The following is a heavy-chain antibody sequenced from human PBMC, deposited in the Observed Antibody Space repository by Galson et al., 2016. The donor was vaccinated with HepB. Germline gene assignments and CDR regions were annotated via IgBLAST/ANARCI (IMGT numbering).Heavy chain of an antibody. CDR3: ARGWRDTAMDYYYYGMDV. V-gene: IGHV3-66*01. CDR1: GFTVSSNY. Sequence: SLRLSCAAPGFTVSSNYMSWVRQAPGKGLEWVSVIYSGGSTYYADSVKGRFTISRDNSKNTLYLQMNSLRAEDTAVYYCARGWRDTAMDYYYYGMDVWGQGTTVTVSS. D-gene: IGHD5-18*01. CDR2: IYSGGST. J-gene: IGHJ6*02.